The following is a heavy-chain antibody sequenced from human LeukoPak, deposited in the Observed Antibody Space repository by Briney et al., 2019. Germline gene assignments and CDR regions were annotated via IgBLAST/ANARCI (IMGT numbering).Heavy chain of an antibody. V-gene: IGHV1-69*05. D-gene: IGHD2-2*01. Sequence: SVKVSCKASGGTFSSYAISWVRQDPGQGLEWMGRIIPIFGTANYAQKFQGRVTITTDESTSTAYMELSSLRSEDTAVYYCARERDCSSTSCYDPWGQGTLVTVSS. J-gene: IGHJ5*02. CDR1: GGTFSSYA. CDR3: ARERDCSSTSCYDP. CDR2: IIPIFGTA.